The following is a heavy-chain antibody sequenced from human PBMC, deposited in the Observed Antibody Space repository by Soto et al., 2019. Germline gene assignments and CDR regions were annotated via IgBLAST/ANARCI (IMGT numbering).Heavy chain of an antibody. V-gene: IGHV5-51*01. Sequence: GESLKISCKGCGFTFTTYWIGWVRHMPGKGLEWMGIIYPIDSDTKYSPSFEGQVTVSVDKSISTAYLQWSSLKASDTAMYYCATYQDPYYYGMDVWGQGTTVTVSS. CDR3: ATYQDPYYYGMDV. CDR1: GFTFTTYW. J-gene: IGHJ6*02. D-gene: IGHD2-2*01. CDR2: IYPIDSDT.